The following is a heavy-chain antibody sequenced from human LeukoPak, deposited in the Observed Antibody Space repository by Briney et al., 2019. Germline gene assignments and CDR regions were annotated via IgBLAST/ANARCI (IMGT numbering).Heavy chain of an antibody. CDR1: GFTLDDYT. D-gene: IGHD3-22*01. V-gene: IGHV3-43*01. CDR3: AMGGYYDSSGYRL. J-gene: IGHJ4*02. Sequence: GGSLRLSCAASGFTLDDYTMHWVRHAPGKGLAWVSLISWDGGSTYYADSVRGRFTIPRDNSKNSLYLQMNSLRTEDTALYYCAMGGYYDSSGYRLWGQGTLVTVSS. CDR2: ISWDGGST.